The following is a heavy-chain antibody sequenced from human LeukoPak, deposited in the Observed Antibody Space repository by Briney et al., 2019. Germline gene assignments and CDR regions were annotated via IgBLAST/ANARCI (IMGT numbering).Heavy chain of an antibody. CDR3: ARVREATIAPFFDY. D-gene: IGHD6-13*01. V-gene: IGHV4-31*03. J-gene: IGHJ4*02. Sequence: SETLSLTCTVSGDSISSGDYCWTWIRQHPGKGLEWIGCIYYSGSTYYNLSLKSRVIISTDTSKSHFSLKLSSVTAADTALYYCARVREATIAPFFDYWGQGILATVSS. CDR1: GDSISSGDYC. CDR2: IYYSGST.